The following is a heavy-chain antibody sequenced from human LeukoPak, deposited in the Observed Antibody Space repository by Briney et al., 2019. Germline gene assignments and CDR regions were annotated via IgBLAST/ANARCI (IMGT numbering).Heavy chain of an antibody. CDR3: VKDAPPITMVRGVLDY. CDR1: GFTFSSYA. J-gene: IGHJ4*02. CDR2: ISGSGGST. V-gene: IGHV3-23*01. Sequence: GGSLRLSCAASGFTFSSYAMSWVRQAPGKGLEWVSAISGSGGSTYYADSVKGRFTISRDNSKNTLYLQMNSLRAEDTAVYYCVKDAPPITMVRGVLDYWGQGTLVTVSS. D-gene: IGHD3-10*01.